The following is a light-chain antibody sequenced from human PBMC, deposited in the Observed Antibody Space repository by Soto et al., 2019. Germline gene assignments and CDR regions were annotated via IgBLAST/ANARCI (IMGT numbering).Light chain of an antibody. Sequence: DIQMTQSPSSLSASVGDRVTITCRASQSISSYLNWYQQKPGKAPKLLIYAASSLHSGVPSRFSGSGSGTDFTLTISSLQPEDFATYYCQQTYSNPPENTFGQGTKLEIE. CDR1: QSISSY. CDR2: AAS. J-gene: IGKJ2*01. CDR3: QQTYSNPPENT. V-gene: IGKV1-39*01.